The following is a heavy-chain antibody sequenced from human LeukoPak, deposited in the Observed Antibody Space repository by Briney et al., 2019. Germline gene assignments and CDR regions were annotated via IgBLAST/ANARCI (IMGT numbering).Heavy chain of an antibody. CDR1: GFTFSSYE. D-gene: IGHD6-6*01. J-gene: IGHJ3*02. Sequence: PGGSLRLSCAASGFTFSSYEMNWVRQAPGKGLERVSYISSSGNTIYYADSVKGRFTISRDNAMNSLYLQMNSLRAEDTAVYYCARVWRIVARHGTFDIWGQGTMVTVSS. CDR3: ARVWRIVARHGTFDI. CDR2: ISSSGNTI. V-gene: IGHV3-48*03.